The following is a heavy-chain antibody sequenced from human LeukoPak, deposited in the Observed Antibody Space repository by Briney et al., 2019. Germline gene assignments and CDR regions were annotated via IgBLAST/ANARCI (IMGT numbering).Heavy chain of an antibody. J-gene: IGHJ4*02. CDR3: AREVVNKNTYYYGSGSYMDY. V-gene: IGHV3-21*01. CDR1: GFTFSSYA. D-gene: IGHD3-10*01. Sequence: GGSLRLSCAASGFTFSSYAMSWVRQAPGKGLEWVSSISSSSSYIYYADSVKGRFTISRDNAKNSLYLQMNSLRAEDTAVYYCAREVVNKNTYYYGSGSYMDYWGQGTLVTVSP. CDR2: ISSSSSYI.